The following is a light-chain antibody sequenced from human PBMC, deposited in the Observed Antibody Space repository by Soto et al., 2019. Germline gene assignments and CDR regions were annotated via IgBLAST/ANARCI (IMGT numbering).Light chain of an antibody. CDR3: HHYNSWPPWA. CDR1: QSISSN. CDR2: DAS. Sequence: EILMTQSPAPLSASPGERATLSCRASQSISSNLAWYQQKPGQAPRLLIYDASTRATGIPARFSGSGSGAEFTLTISSLQSEDFGVYYCHHYNSWPPWAFGQGTKVDI. V-gene: IGKV3-15*01. J-gene: IGKJ1*01.